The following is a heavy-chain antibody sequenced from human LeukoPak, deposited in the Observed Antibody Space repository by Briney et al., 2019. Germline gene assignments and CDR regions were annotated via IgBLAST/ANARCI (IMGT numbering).Heavy chain of an antibody. J-gene: IGHJ6*03. CDR3: ARDGIAAAGTEYYYYMDV. D-gene: IGHD6-13*01. CDR2: IIPIFGTA. Sequence: SVKVSCKASGGTFSSYAISWVRQAPGQGLEWMGGIIPIFGTASYAQKFQGRVTITADESTSTAYMELSSLRSEDTAVYYCARDGIAAAGTEYYYYMDVWGKGTTVTVSS. CDR1: GGTFSSYA. V-gene: IGHV1-69*13.